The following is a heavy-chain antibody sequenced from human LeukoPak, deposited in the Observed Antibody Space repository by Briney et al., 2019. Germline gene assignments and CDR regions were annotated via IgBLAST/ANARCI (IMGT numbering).Heavy chain of an antibody. CDR2: IRSDSSND. Sequence: GGSLRLSCAASGFTFSSYSMNWVRQAPGKGLEWVTLIRSDSSNDYYADSVKGRFTIGRDDSKNTLYLQMNSLRPEDTAVYYCASEPPSGWYNANWFDPWGQGTLVTVSS. CDR3: ASEPPSGWYNANWFDP. CDR1: GFTFSSYS. V-gene: IGHV3-30*02. D-gene: IGHD6-19*01. J-gene: IGHJ5*02.